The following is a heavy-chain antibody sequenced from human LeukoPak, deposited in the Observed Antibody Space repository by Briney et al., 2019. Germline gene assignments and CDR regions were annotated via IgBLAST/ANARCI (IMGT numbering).Heavy chain of an antibody. CDR3: ARLHFWSGYRNWCFDL. D-gene: IGHD3-3*02. Sequence: SETLSLTCAVYGGSFSGYYWSWIRQPPGKGLEWIGEINHSGSTNYNPSLKSRVTISVDTSKNQFSLKLSSVTAADTAVYYCARLHFWSGYRNWCFDLWGRGTLVTVSS. V-gene: IGHV4-34*01. CDR1: GGSFSGYY. J-gene: IGHJ2*01. CDR2: INHSGST.